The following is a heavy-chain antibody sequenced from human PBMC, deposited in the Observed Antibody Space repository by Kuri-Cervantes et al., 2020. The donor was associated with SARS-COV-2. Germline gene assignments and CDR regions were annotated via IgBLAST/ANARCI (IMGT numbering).Heavy chain of an antibody. CDR1: GGSISSDY. Sequence: SETLSLTCTVSGGSISSDYWSWIRQPAGKELEWIGRIYTSGSTNHSPPLKSRVTMSVDTSKNQFSLKLSSVTAADTAVYYCARDKRYYGSGSYVFDIWGQGTMVTVSS. J-gene: IGHJ3*02. V-gene: IGHV4-4*07. CDR3: ARDKRYYGSGSYVFDI. CDR2: IYTSGST. D-gene: IGHD3-10*01.